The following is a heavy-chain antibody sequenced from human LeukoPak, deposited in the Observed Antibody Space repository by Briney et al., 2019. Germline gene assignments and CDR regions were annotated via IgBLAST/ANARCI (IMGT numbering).Heavy chain of an antibody. V-gene: IGHV3-11*04. J-gene: IGHJ4*02. CDR2: ISSNGATK. CDR1: GFTFQDYY. Sequence: GGSLRLSCEASGFTFQDYYMSWIRQAPGKGLEWVSFISSNGATKYYADSVRSRFAISRDNAKNSVYLYMNSLREDDTAVYYCAIQMTMIVVVPYFDYWGQGIPVTVSP. CDR3: AIQMTMIVVVPYFDY. D-gene: IGHD3-22*01.